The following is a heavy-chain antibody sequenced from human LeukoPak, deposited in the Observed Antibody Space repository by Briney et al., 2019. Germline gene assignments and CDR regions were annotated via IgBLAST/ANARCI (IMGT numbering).Heavy chain of an antibody. Sequence: PGGSLRLSCAASGFTFSNYPMNWVRQAPGKGLQWISYISRSSSPIYYADSVKGRFTISRDNSKNTLYLQMNSLRAEDTAVYYCARDLGYYGSGSPWWGRGTLVTVSS. CDR1: GFTFSNYP. J-gene: IGHJ2*01. D-gene: IGHD3-10*01. CDR3: ARDLGYYGSGSPW. CDR2: ISRSSSPI. V-gene: IGHV3-48*01.